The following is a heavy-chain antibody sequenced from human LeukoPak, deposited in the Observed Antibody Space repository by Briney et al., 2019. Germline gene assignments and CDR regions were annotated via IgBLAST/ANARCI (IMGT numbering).Heavy chain of an antibody. CDR3: VRLRNGSRNYYYYYMDV. CDR1: SSSITSDCY. J-gene: IGHJ6*03. V-gene: IGHV4-38-2*01. D-gene: IGHD3-10*01. CDR2: IHHSGST. Sequence: SETLSLTCAVSSSSITSDCYWGWSRQPPVQGLEWIGSIHHSGSTYYNPSLKSRVTIAVDTSKNQFSLNLNSVTAADTAMYYCVRLRNGSRNYYYYYMDVWGKGTTVTVSS.